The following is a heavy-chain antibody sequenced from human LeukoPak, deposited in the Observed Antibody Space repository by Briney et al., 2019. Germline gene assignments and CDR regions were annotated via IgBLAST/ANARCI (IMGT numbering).Heavy chain of an antibody. CDR2: IYGDGAT. CDR3: AKDQTVLLWFGEYPPTFDY. Sequence: GGSLRLSCAASGFTVSNNYMSWVRQAPGKGLEWVSVIYGDGATYYADSVRGRFTISRDNSKNTLYLQMNSLRAEDTAVYYCAKDQTVLLWFGEYPPTFDYWGQGTLVTVSP. V-gene: IGHV3-53*01. D-gene: IGHD3-10*01. J-gene: IGHJ4*02. CDR1: GFTVSNNY.